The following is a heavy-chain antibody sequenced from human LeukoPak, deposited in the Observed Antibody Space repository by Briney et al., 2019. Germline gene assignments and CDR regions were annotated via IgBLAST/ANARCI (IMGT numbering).Heavy chain of an antibody. CDR3: ARHETTVVTHPVY. CDR2: IYYSGST. D-gene: IGHD4-23*01. V-gene: IGHV4-39*01. Sequence: YPSETLSLTCTVSGGSISSSSYYWGWVRQPPGKGLEWIGSIYYSGSTYYNPSLKSRVTISVDTSKNQFSLKLSSVTAADTAVYYCARHETTVVTHPVYWGQGTLVTVSS. CDR1: GGSISSSSYY. J-gene: IGHJ4*02.